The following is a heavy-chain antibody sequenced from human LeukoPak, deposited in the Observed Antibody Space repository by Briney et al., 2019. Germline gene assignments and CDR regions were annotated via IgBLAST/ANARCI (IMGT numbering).Heavy chain of an antibody. Sequence: GGSLRLSCAASGFIFSSHGMNWVRQAPGKGLEWVSYISSSGSTIYYADSVKGRFISSRDNTKNSLYLQMNSLRAEDTAIYYCARDLRIVSGSYLDYWGQGTLVTVSS. CDR2: ISSSGSTI. V-gene: IGHV3-48*04. J-gene: IGHJ4*02. CDR1: GFIFSSHG. CDR3: ARDLRIVSGSYLDY. D-gene: IGHD1-26*01.